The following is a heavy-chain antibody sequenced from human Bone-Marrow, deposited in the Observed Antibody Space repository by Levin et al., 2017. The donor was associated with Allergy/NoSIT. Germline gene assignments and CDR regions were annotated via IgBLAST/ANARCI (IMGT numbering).Heavy chain of an antibody. Sequence: HGESLKISCAVSGFTFRNYAMHWVRQAPGRGLEWVAFISLDGNTQYYAVSVKGRFTVSRDNSNNTLHLQMNSLRVEDTAIYYCAKDTYTCSGGSCYFFDYWGQGALVTVSS. CDR2: ISLDGNTQ. V-gene: IGHV3-30*18. CDR1: GFTFRNYA. D-gene: IGHD2-15*01. CDR3: AKDTYTCSGGSCYFFDY. J-gene: IGHJ4*02.